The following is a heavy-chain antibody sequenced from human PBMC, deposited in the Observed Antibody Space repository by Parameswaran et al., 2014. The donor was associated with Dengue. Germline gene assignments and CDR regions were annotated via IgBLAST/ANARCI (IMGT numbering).Heavy chain of an antibody. CDR3: VKGFTYSSGLFDY. J-gene: IGHJ4*02. CDR2: ITRNGGNT. V-gene: IGHV3-64D*06. D-gene: IGHD6-19*01. Sequence: VRQMPGKGLQYVSAITRNGGNTYYADSVKGRFTISRDSSKNTLYLQMSSLRVEDTAVYYCVKGFTYSSGLFDYWGQGTLVTVSS.